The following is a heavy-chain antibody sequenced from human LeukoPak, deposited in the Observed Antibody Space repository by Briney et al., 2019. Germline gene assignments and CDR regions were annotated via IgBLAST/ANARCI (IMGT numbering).Heavy chain of an antibody. D-gene: IGHD5-24*01. CDR3: AKEGRSLQTY. CDR2: IKEDGTET. Sequence: GGYLRLSCAASGFMFSSNWMSWVRLAPGKGLEWVANIKEDGTETYYVDSVKGRFTISRDNAKNSLYLQMNSLRVEDTAVYYCAKEGRSLQTYWGQGTLVTVSS. CDR1: GFMFSSNW. J-gene: IGHJ4*02. V-gene: IGHV3-7*03.